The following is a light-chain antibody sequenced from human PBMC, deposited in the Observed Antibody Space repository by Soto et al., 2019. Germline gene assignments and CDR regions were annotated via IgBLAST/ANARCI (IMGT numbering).Light chain of an antibody. V-gene: IGKV1-39*01. CDR1: QTIANY. CDR2: AAS. CDR3: QQYDTLLT. Sequence: DIPMTQSPSSLSASVGDRVTISCRASQTIANYLNWYQHKPGNAPKLLIYAASSLQTGVPSRFSGSGSGTDFTLTINSLQPEDIATYYCQQYDTLLTFGGGTKVEMK. J-gene: IGKJ4*01.